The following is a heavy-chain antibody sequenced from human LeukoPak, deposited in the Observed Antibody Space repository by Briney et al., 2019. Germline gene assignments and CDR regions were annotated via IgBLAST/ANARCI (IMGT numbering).Heavy chain of an antibody. D-gene: IGHD3-22*01. J-gene: IGHJ4*02. CDR3: ARDYYDSSGHYYVDY. CDR2: ITSSSSTR. V-gene: IGHV3-48*02. Sequence: PGGSLRLSCATSGFTFSSYSMNWVRQAPGKGLEWVSYITSSSSTRYYADSVKGRFTISRDNAKNSLYLQMNSLRDEDTAVYYCARDYYDSSGHYYVDYWGQGTLVTVSS. CDR1: GFTFSSYS.